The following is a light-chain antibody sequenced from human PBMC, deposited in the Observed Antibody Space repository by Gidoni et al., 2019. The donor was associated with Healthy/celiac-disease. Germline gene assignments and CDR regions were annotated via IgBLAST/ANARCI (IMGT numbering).Light chain of an antibody. J-gene: IGKJ3*01. V-gene: IGKV1-39*01. CDR3: QQGYSTLT. CDR2: AAS. CDR1: QSISSY. Sequence: DIHMTQSPSSLSASVGDRVTITCRASQSISSYLNWYQQKPEKAPKLLIYAASSLQSGVPSRFSGGGSGTDSTLTISRLPPEDFATYYCQQGYSTLTFGPGTKVDIK.